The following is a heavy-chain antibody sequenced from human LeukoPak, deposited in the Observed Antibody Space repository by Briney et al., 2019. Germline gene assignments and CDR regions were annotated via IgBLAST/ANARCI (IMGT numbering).Heavy chain of an antibody. Sequence: GGSLRLSCAASGFIFSNYWMTWVRQAPGKGLEWVANIKDDGREKHYVDSVQGRFTISRDNAKNSVYLQMNSLRAEDTAVYYCARDVTLWFGELFPSSFDYWGQGTLVTVSS. CDR2: IKDDGREK. CDR1: GFIFSNYW. V-gene: IGHV3-7*01. CDR3: ARDVTLWFGELFPSSFDY. D-gene: IGHD3-10*01. J-gene: IGHJ4*02.